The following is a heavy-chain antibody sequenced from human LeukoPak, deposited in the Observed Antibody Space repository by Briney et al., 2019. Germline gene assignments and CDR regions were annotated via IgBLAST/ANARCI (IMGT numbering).Heavy chain of an antibody. D-gene: IGHD6-19*01. V-gene: IGHV3-21*01. CDR1: GFTFSSYG. CDR3: AREYSSCYTPGY. J-gene: IGHJ4*02. CDR2: ISSSSTYI. Sequence: GGSLRLSCVASGFTFSSYGMNWVRQAPGKGLEWVSSISSSSTYIYYADSLKGRFTISRDNAKNSLYLQMNSLRTEDTAVYYCAREYSSCYTPGYWGQGTLVTVSS.